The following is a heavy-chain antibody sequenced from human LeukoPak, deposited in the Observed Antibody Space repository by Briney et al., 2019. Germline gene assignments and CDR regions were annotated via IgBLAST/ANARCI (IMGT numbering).Heavy chain of an antibody. Sequence: GGSLRLSCAASGFTFTSYAMHWVRQAPGKGLEWVAVIWYDGSNKNYADPVRGRFTITRDDSKNTLYLQMNSLRVEDTAVYYCARDRHYYDTCGYYPLYWGQGTLVTVSS. CDR1: GFTFTSYA. CDR2: IWYDGSNK. CDR3: ARDRHYYDTCGYYPLY. V-gene: IGHV3-33*01. J-gene: IGHJ4*02. D-gene: IGHD3-22*01.